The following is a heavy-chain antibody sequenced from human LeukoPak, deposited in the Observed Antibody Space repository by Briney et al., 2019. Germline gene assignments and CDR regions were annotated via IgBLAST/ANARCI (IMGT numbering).Heavy chain of an antibody. CDR1: GGSFSDYY. CDR3: ARPSLTGYGLGYYGMDV. D-gene: IGHD3-9*01. J-gene: IGHJ6*02. V-gene: IGHV4-34*01. Sequence: NASETLSLTCAVYGGSFSDYYWSWIRQPPGKGLDWIGEINHSGGTNYNPSLKSRVTMSVDTSKNQFSLKLTSVTAADAAVYYCARPSLTGYGLGYYGMDVWGLGTTVTVSS. CDR2: INHSGGT.